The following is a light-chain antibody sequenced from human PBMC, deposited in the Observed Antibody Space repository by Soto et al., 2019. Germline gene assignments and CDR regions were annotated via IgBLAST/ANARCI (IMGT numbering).Light chain of an antibody. CDR1: SSNIGAGYD. CDR3: QSSDSSLSGSV. V-gene: IGLV1-40*01. Sequence: QSVLTQPPSVSGAPGQRVTISWSVSSSNIGAGYDVHWYQQVPGTAPKLLIYANTNRPSGVPDRFSGSKSGTSASLAITGLQAEDEADYYCQSSDSSLSGSVFGGGTQLTVL. CDR2: ANT. J-gene: IGLJ3*02.